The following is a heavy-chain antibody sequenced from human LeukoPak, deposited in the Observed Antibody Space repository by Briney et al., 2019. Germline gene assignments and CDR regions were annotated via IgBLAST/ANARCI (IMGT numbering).Heavy chain of an antibody. J-gene: IGHJ4*02. CDR3: AGGPPEDTSSGY. CDR2: MRPRKSDT. V-gene: IGHV1-8*01. CDR1: GYSLSTYD. D-gene: IGHD3-22*01. Sequence: GASVKVSCKAFGYSLSTYDINWVRQAPGQGLEWLGWMRPRKSDTGYGRKFQDRVTLTWNISTDTAYMELSSLTPEDTAVYFCAGGPPEDTSSGYWGQGTLVTVSS.